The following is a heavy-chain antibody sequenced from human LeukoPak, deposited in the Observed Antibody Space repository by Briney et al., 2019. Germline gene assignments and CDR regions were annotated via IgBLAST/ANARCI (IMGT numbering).Heavy chain of an antibody. Sequence: PGGSLRLSCAASGFTFSSYSMNWVRQAPGKGLEWVSSISSSSSYIYYADSVKGRFTISRDNAKNSLYLQMNSLRAEDTAVYYCARDGRSGSYNPFDYWGQGTLVTVSS. CDR2: ISSSSSYI. CDR1: GFTFSSYS. CDR3: ARDGRSGSYNPFDY. D-gene: IGHD1-26*01. J-gene: IGHJ4*02. V-gene: IGHV3-21*01.